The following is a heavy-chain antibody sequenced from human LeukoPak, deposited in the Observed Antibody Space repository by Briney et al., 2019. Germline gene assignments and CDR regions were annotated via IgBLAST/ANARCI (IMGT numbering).Heavy chain of an antibody. CDR1: GGTFSSYA. Sequence: SVKVSCKASGGTFSSYAISWVRQAAGQGLEWMGGISPIFGTANYAQKFQGRVTITADKSTSTAYMELSSLRSEDTAVYYCARGGYYDILTGYGMDVWGKGTTVTVSS. CDR3: ARGGYYDILTGYGMDV. V-gene: IGHV1-69*06. D-gene: IGHD3-9*01. J-gene: IGHJ6*04. CDR2: ISPIFGTA.